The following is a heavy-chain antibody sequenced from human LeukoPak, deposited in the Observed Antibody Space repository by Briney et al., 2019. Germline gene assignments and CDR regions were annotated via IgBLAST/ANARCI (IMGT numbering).Heavy chain of an antibody. CDR1: GFTFSSYE. CDR2: ISSSGSTI. J-gene: IGHJ5*02. V-gene: IGHV3-48*03. Sequence: GGSLRLSCAASGFTFSSYEMNWVRQAPGKGLEWGSYISSSGSTIHYADSVKGRFTISRDNAKNSQYLQMNSLRAEDTAVYYCAREVYCSSTSCYGSWFDPWGQGTLVTVSS. D-gene: IGHD2-2*01. CDR3: AREVYCSSTSCYGSWFDP.